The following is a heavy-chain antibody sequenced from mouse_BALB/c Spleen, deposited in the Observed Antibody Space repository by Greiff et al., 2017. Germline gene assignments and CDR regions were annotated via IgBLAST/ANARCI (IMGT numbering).Heavy chain of an antibody. J-gene: IGHJ1*01. CDR2: ISAGGSYT. CDR3: AVRYDVELDV. V-gene: IGHV5-4*02. CDR1: GFTFSDYY. D-gene: IGHD2-14*01. Sequence: EVQVVESGGGLVKPGGSLKLSCAASGFTFSDYYMYWVRQTPEKRLEWVATISAGGSYTYYPDSVKGRFTISRDNAKNNLYLQMSSLKSEDTAMYYCAVRYDVELDVWGAGTTVTVSS.